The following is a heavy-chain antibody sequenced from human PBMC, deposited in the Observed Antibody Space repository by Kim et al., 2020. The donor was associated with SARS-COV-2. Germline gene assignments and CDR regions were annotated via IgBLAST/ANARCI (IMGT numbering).Heavy chain of an antibody. V-gene: IGHV3-33*01. CDR1: GFTFSPYA. J-gene: IGHJ4*02. CDR3: ARNTGGGLCPGDN. D-gene: IGHD2-8*02. CDR2: IKSDAITT. Sequence: GGSLRLSCVASGFTFSPYAMHWVRRAPGKGLEWVALIKSDAITTYYIDSVKGRFFIYRENSKNTVSLQMNSLRAEDTAVYYCARNTGGGLCPGDNWGQGTLVTVSS.